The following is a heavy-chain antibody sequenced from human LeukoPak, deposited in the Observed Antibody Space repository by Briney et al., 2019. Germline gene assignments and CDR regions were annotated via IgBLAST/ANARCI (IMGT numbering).Heavy chain of an antibody. J-gene: IGHJ5*02. CDR3: ARVVDTAMVDNWFDP. Sequence: SETLSLTCTVSGGSISSYYWSWIRQPAGKGLEWIGRIYTSGSTNYNPSLKSRVTMSVDTSKNQFSLKLSSVTAADTAVYYCARVVDTAMVDNWFDPWGQGTLVTVSS. CDR1: GGSISSYY. V-gene: IGHV4-4*07. CDR2: IYTSGST. D-gene: IGHD5-18*01.